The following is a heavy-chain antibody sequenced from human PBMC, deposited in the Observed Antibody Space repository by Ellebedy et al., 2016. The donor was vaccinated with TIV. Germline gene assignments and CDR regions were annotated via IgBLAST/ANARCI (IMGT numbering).Heavy chain of an antibody. CDR2: ISGSGGST. J-gene: IGHJ6*02. D-gene: IGHD6-19*01. CDR3: AKGSSGWHYYYYGMDV. V-gene: IGHV3-23*01. CDR1: GSTFSSYA. Sequence: GESLKISXAASGSTFSSYAMSWVRQAPGKGLEWVSAISGSGGSTYSADSVKGRFTISRDNSKNTLYLQMNSLRAEDTAVYYCAKGSSGWHYYYYGMDVWGQGTTVTVSS.